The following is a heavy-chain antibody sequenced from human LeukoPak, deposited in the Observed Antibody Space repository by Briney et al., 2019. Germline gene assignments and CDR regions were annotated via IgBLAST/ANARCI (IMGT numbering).Heavy chain of an antibody. CDR3: SNNAFGDYAFDY. CDR1: GRSFSTYA. J-gene: IGHJ4*02. Sequence: SVKVSCRASGRSFSTYAISWVRQAPGQGLEWMGGIIPTFGTTNYAQKFQGRVTITTDEVTTTAYTAYMELSSLRSEDTAVYYCSNNAFGDYAFDYWGQGTLVTVSS. D-gene: IGHD4-17*01. V-gene: IGHV1-69*05. CDR2: IIPTFGTT.